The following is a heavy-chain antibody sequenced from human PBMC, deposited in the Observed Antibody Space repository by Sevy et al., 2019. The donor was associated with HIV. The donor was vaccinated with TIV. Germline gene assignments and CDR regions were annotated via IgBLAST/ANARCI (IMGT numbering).Heavy chain of an antibody. CDR2: FYTGSKT. V-gene: IGHV3-53*01. CDR3: ARDKNAYYYGLDV. CDR1: GFPVSSSY. Sequence: VRSLRLSCAVSGFPVSSSYMNWVRQAPGKGLEWVSVFYTGSKTDYADSVKGRFTMSRDNSKNTLYLQMNGLRAEDTAVYYCARDKNAYYYGLDVWGQGTTVSVSS. J-gene: IGHJ6*02.